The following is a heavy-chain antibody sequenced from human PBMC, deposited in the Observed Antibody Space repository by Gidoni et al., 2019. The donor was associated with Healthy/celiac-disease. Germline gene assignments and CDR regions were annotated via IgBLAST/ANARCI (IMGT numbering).Heavy chain of an antibody. J-gene: IGHJ3*02. Sequence: QVQLVQSGAEGKKTGASVKVACKASGYTFTSYDINWVRQATGQGLEGMGWMNPNSGNTVYAQKFQGRVPMTRNTSIRTAFMELSSLRSEDTAVYYCARGRTTVVDDAFDIWGQGTMVTVSS. CDR1: GYTFTSYD. V-gene: IGHV1-8*01. CDR2: MNPNSGNT. CDR3: ARGRTTVVDDAFDI. D-gene: IGHD4-17*01.